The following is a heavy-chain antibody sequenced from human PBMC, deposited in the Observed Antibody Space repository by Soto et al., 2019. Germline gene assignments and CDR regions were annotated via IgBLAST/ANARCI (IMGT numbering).Heavy chain of an antibody. CDR2: ITGSGSTT. CDR3: ARRGGALGY. CDR1: GFTFSSYA. V-gene: IGHV3-23*01. Sequence: EVQLMESGGGLVQPGGSLRLSCAASGFTFSSYAMSWVRQAPGKGLEGVSVITGSGSTTYYADSVKGRFTISRDNSKNTLYLQMNSLRAEDTAVYYCARRGGALGYWGQGTLVTVSS. J-gene: IGHJ4*02. D-gene: IGHD3-16*01.